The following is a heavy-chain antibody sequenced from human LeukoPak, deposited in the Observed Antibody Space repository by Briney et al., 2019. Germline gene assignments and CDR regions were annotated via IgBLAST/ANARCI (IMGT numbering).Heavy chain of an antibody. V-gene: IGHV3-7*01. D-gene: IGHD4-17*01. CDR3: TRAPLTTVTTYDY. J-gene: IGHJ4*02. CDR2: IKQDGSEK. CDR1: GFTFSSYW. Sequence: GGSLRLSCAASGFTFSSYWMSWVRQAPGKGLEWVANIKQDGSEKYYVDSVKGRFTISRDNAKNSLYLQMNSLRAEDTAVYYCTRAPLTTVTTYDYWGQGTLVTVSS.